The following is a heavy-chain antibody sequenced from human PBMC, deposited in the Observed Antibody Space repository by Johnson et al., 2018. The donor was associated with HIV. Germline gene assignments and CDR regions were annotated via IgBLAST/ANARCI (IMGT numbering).Heavy chain of an antibody. CDR1: GFTVSSNY. Sequence: EVQLVESGGGLIQPGGSLRLSCAASGFTVSSNYMSWVRQAPGKGLEWVGRIKSKTDGGTTDYAAPVKGRFTISRDDSKNSLYLQMNSLRAEDTAVYYCARDNPSRMAAAFDIWGQGTMVTVSS. J-gene: IGHJ3*02. D-gene: IGHD1-14*01. V-gene: IGHV3-15*01. CDR2: IKSKTDGGTT. CDR3: ARDNPSRMAAAFDI.